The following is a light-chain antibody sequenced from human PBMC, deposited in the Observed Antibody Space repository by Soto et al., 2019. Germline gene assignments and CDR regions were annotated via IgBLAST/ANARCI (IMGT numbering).Light chain of an antibody. CDR3: LSYAASDNYV. V-gene: IGLV2-8*01. Sequence: QSALTQPPSESGSPGQSVTISCTGARSDVGGYNSVSWYQQHPGKAPRLMIFEVDKRPSGVPDRFSGSKSGNTASLTVSGLQAEDEADYYCLSYAASDNYVFGTGTKLTVL. CDR2: EVD. CDR1: RSDVGGYNS. J-gene: IGLJ1*01.